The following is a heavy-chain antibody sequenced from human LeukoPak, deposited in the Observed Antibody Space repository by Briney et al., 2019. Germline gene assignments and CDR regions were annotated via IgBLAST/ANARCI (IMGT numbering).Heavy chain of an antibody. J-gene: IGHJ4*02. Sequence: SETLSLTCTVSGASISGGGYYWGWIRQPPGKGLEWIGNIYDSGSTYYNASLQSRVTISIDTSKNQFSLRLSSVTAADTAMYYCAKSGGYGLIDYWGQGTLATVSS. CDR3: AKSGGYGLIDY. V-gene: IGHV4-39*01. CDR1: GASISGGGYY. CDR2: IYDSGST. D-gene: IGHD1-26*01.